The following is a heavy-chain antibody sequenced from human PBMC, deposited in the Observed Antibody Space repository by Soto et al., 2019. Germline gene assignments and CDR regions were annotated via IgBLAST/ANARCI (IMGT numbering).Heavy chain of an antibody. V-gene: IGHV1-69*12. Sequence: QVQLVQSGAEVKKPGSSVKVSCKASGGTFSRYAISWVRQAPGQGLAWMGGIIPIFGTANYAQKFQGRVTITADESTSTAYMELSSLRSEDTAVYYCARQGAALRDYYYGMDVWGQGTTVTVSS. D-gene: IGHD6-25*01. J-gene: IGHJ6*02. CDR2: IIPIFGTA. CDR1: GGTFSRYA. CDR3: ARQGAALRDYYYGMDV.